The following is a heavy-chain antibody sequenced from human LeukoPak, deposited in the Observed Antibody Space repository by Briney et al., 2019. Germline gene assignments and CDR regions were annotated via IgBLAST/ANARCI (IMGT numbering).Heavy chain of an antibody. D-gene: IGHD4-17*01. J-gene: IGHJ4*02. V-gene: IGHV4-4*07. CDR1: GGSISSYY. Sequence: SETLSLTCTVSGGSISSYYWSWIRQPAGKGLEWIGRIYTSGSTNYNPSLKSRVTMSVDTSKNLFSLKLSSVTAADTAVYYCARGLTSVTTCYFDYWGQGTLVTVSS. CDR3: ARGLTSVTTCYFDY. CDR2: IYTSGST.